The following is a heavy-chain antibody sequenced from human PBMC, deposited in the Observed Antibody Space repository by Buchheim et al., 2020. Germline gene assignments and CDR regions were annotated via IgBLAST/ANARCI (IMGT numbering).Heavy chain of an antibody. Sequence: QVQLVESGGGVVQPGRSLRLSCAASGFTFSSYAMHWVRQAPGKGLEWVAVISYDGSNKYYADSVKGRFTISRDNSKNTLYLQMNSLRAEDTAVYYCARDGAPLLWFGDDRYGMDVWGQGTT. CDR1: GFTFSSYA. D-gene: IGHD3-10*01. V-gene: IGHV3-30*04. CDR2: ISYDGSNK. CDR3: ARDGAPLLWFGDDRYGMDV. J-gene: IGHJ6*02.